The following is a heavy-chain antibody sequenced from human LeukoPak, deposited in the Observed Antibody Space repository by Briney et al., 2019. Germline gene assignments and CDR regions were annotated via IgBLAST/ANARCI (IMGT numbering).Heavy chain of an antibody. J-gene: IGHJ3*02. D-gene: IGHD2-21*02. CDR1: GYTFTSYG. CDR2: ISAYNGNT. V-gene: IGHV1-18*01. Sequence: ASVKVSCKASGYTFTSYGISWVRQAPGQGLEWIGWISAYNGNTNYAQKLHGRVTMTTDTSTSTAYMELRSLRSDDTAVYYCARGTYCGGDCYSEAFDIWGQGTMVTVSS. CDR3: ARGTYCGGDCYSEAFDI.